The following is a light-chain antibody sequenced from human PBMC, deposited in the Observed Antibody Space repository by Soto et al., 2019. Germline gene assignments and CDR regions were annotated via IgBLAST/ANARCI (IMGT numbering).Light chain of an antibody. CDR1: NSNIGAGYD. J-gene: IGLJ3*02. V-gene: IGLV1-40*01. CDR3: QSYDSSLSAWV. CDR2: SNN. Sequence: QSVLAQPPSVSGAPGQRVTISCTGSNSNIGAGYDVHWYQQLPGTVPKLLIYSNNNRPSGVPDRFSGSKSGASASLAITGLQAEDETVYYGQSYDSSLSAWVFGGGTKLTVL.